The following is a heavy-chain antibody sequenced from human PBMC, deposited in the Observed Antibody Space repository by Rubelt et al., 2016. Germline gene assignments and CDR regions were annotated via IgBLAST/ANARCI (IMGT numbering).Heavy chain of an antibody. CDR2: IYYSGST. Sequence: QVQLQESGPGLVKPSETLSLTCTVSGGSVSSGSYYWSWIRQPPGTGLEWIGYIYYSGSTNYNPSLKGGVTISVDTSKNQFSLKLSSVTAADTAVYYCARAWLGGSSIDYWGQGTLVTVSS. CDR3: ARAWLGGSSIDY. V-gene: IGHV4-61*01. D-gene: IGHD1-26*01. J-gene: IGHJ4*02. CDR1: GGSVSSGSYY.